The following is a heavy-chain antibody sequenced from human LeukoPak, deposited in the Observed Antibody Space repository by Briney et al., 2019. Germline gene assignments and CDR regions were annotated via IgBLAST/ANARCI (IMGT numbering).Heavy chain of an antibody. CDR3: ARVIGGIRYFDWYNWFDP. V-gene: IGHV3-53*01. CDR1: GFTVSSKY. Sequence: PGGSLRLSCAVSGFTVSSKYMSWVRQAPGKGLEWVSLIYSGGNTYYADSVKGRFTISRDNSKNTLYLQMNGLRAEDSAVYYCARVIGGIRYFDWYNWFDPWGQGTLVTVSS. CDR2: IYSGGNT. J-gene: IGHJ5*02. D-gene: IGHD3-9*01.